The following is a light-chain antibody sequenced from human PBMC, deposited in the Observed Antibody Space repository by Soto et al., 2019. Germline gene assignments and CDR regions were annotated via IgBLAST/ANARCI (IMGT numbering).Light chain of an antibody. CDR3: QQYNNWYT. Sequence: EIVMTQSPATLSVSPGERATLSCRASQSVSSNLVWYQQKPGQAPRLLIYGASTRATGIPARFSGSGSGTEFTLTISSLQSADFAVYYCQQYNNWYTFGQGTKLEI. CDR1: QSVSSN. V-gene: IGKV3-15*01. J-gene: IGKJ2*01. CDR2: GAS.